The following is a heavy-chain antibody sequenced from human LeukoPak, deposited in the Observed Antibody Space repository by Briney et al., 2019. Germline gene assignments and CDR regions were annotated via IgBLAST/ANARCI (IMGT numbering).Heavy chain of an antibody. V-gene: IGHV1-69*04. D-gene: IGHD6-13*01. CDR3: ARASSPGYSSSWYLDY. CDR1: GGTFSSYA. Sequence: SVKVSCKASGGTFSSYAISWVRQAPGQGLEWMGRIIPILGIANYAQKFQGRITITADKSTSTAYMELSSLRSEDTAVYYCARASSPGYSSSWYLDYWGQGTLVTVSS. J-gene: IGHJ4*02. CDR2: IIPILGIA.